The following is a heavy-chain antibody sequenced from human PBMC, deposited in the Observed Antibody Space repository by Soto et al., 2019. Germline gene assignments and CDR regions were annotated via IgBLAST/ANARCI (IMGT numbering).Heavy chain of an antibody. D-gene: IGHD5-18*01. CDR3: ARDRSGYRYGTDY. V-gene: IGHV4-30-2*05. Sequence: SETLSLTCAVSGGSISSGGYSWSWIRQPPGKGLEWIGHIYYSGSTYYNPSLKSRVTISVDTSKNQFSLKVTSVTAADTAVYYCARDRSGYRYGTDYWGQGTLVTVSS. CDR1: GGSISSGGYS. CDR2: IYYSGST. J-gene: IGHJ4*02.